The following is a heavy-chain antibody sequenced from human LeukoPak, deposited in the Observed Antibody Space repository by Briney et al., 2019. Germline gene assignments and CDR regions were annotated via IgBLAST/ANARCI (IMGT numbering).Heavy chain of an antibody. CDR1: GGSISSYY. V-gene: IGHV4-59*01. CDR2: IYYSGST. J-gene: IGHJ4*02. CDR3: ARERVVVAATHYFDY. D-gene: IGHD2-15*01. Sequence: SETLSLTCTVSGGSISSYYWSWIRQPPGKGLEWIGYIYYSGSTYYNPSLKSRVTISVDTSKNQFSLKLSSVTAADTAVYYCARERVVVAATHYFDYWGQGTLVTVSS.